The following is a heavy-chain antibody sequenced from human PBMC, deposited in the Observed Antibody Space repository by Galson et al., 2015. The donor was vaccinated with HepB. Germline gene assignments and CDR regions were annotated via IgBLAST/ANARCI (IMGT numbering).Heavy chain of an antibody. D-gene: IGHD2-2*01. CDR2: INHSGST. CDR1: GGSFSGYY. Sequence: SEPLSLTCAVYGGSFSGYYWSWIRQPPGKGLEWIGEINHSGSTNYNPSLKSRVTISVDTSKNQFSLKLSSVTAADTAVYYCARVVVPAAMVYYYYYMDVWGKGTTVTVSS. CDR3: ARVVVPAAMVYYYYYMDV. J-gene: IGHJ6*03. V-gene: IGHV4-34*01.